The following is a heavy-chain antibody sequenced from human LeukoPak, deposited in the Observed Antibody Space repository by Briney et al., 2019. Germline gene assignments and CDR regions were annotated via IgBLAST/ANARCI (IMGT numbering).Heavy chain of an antibody. CDR1: GFTFSSFA. V-gene: IGHV3-23*01. CDR2: ISNSATFT. CDR3: AKDPAAAGTAEYFHH. D-gene: IGHD6-13*01. J-gene: IGHJ1*01. Sequence: GGSLRLSCAASGFTFSSFAMSWVRQAPGKGLEWVSVISNSATFTHYAGSVKGRFTISRDNSKNTLFLQMNSLRAEDTAVYYCAKDPAAAGTAEYFHHWGQGTLVTVSS.